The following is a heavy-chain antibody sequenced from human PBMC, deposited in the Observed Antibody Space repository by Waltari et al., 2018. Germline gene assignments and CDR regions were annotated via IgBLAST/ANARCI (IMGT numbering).Heavy chain of an antibody. V-gene: IGHV6-1*01. D-gene: IGHD1-1*01. CDR1: GDSVSSNSAA. J-gene: IGHJ6*02. Sequence: QVQLQQSGPGLVKPSQTLSLTCAISGDSVSSNSAAWNWIRQSPSRGLEWLGRTDDRSKWYNEYAVSVKSRITINPDTSKNQFSLQLNSVTPEDTAVYYCARLKLEPYYYYYYGMDVWGQGTTVTVSS. CDR3: ARLKLEPYYYYYYGMDV. CDR2: TDDRSKWYN.